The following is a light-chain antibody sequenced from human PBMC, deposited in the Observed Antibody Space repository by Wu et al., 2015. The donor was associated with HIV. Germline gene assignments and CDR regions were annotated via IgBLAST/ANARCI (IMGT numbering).Light chain of an antibody. J-gene: IGKJ1*01. CDR3: QLSNNWPWT. V-gene: IGKV3-11*01. Sequence: EIMLTQSPATLSLSPGERATLSCRASQNVSTFLAWYRQKPGQAPRLLIYDASKRATGIPARFSGSGSETDFTLTISSLEPEDFAIYYCQLSNNWPWTFGQGTKVEIK. CDR2: DAS. CDR1: QNVSTF.